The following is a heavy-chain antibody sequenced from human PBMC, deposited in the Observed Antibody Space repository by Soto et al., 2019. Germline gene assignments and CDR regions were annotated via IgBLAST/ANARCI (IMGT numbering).Heavy chain of an antibody. D-gene: IGHD5-12*01. Sequence: SETLSLTCAVYGGSFSGYYWSWNRQPPGKGLEWIGEINHSGSTNYNPSLKSRVTISVDTSKNQFSLKLSSVTAADTAVYYCARGTDIVATIGQFYYYYYYMDVWGKGTTVTVSS. V-gene: IGHV4-34*01. J-gene: IGHJ6*03. CDR3: ARGTDIVATIGQFYYYYYYMDV. CDR2: INHSGST. CDR1: GGSFSGYY.